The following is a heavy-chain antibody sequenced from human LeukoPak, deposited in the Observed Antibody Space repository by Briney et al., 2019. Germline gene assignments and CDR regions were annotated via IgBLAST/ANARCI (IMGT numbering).Heavy chain of an antibody. Sequence: PSETLSLTCTVPGGSISSYYWSWIRQPPGKGLEWIGYIYYSGSTNYNPSLKSRVTISVDTSKNQFSLKLSSVTAADTAVYYCARGGTSSYDSSGSYYFDYWGQGTLVTVSS. V-gene: IGHV4-59*01. D-gene: IGHD3-22*01. CDR1: GGSISSYY. CDR3: ARGGTSSYDSSGSYYFDY. CDR2: IYYSGST. J-gene: IGHJ4*02.